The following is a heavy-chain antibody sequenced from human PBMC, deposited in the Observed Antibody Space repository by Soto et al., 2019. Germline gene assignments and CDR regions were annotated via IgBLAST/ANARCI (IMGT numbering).Heavy chain of an antibody. CDR3: ARAPPFPRAQKWFDP. CDR1: GGSISSGDYY. J-gene: IGHJ5*02. Sequence: SEALSLTCTVSGGSISSGDYYWTWIRQPPGKGLEWIGYIYSSGGTYYNPSLKSRVTISVDTSESQFSLKLSSVTAADTAVYFCARAPPFPRAQKWFDPWGQGTLVTVSS. V-gene: IGHV4-30-4*01. CDR2: IYSSGGT.